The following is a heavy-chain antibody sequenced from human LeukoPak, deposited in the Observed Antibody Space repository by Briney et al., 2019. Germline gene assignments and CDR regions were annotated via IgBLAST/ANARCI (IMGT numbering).Heavy chain of an antibody. CDR1: GGSISSGDYY. Sequence: SETLSLTCTVSGGSISSGDYYWSWIRQPPGKGLEWIGYIYYSGSTYYNPSLKSRVTISVDTSKNQFSLKLSSVTAADTAVYYWEDLLSSPRPFWCQGPLATVSS. CDR2: IYYSGST. V-gene: IGHV4-30-4*08. J-gene: IGHJ1*01. D-gene: IGHD5/OR15-5a*01. CDR3: EDLLSSPRPF.